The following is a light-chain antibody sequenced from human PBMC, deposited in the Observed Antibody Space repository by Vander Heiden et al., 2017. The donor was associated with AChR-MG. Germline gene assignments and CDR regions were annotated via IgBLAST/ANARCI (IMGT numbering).Light chain of an antibody. CDR2: QDN. V-gene: IGLV3-1*01. Sequence: SYEVSQPPSVTVSPGQTAIITCSGDKLGDKYPYWYQQKPGQSPVLVIYQDNKRASGIPARFSGSNSGNTATLTISGTQAMDEADYYCQAWDSGTGIFGGGTKLTVL. CDR1: KLGDKY. CDR3: QAWDSGTGI. J-gene: IGLJ2*01.